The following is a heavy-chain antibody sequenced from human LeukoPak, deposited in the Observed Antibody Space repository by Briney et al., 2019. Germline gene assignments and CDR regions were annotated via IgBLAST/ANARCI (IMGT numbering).Heavy chain of an antibody. Sequence: MNWVXXAPGKGLEWVSYISSSSSTIYYADSVKGRFTISRDNAKNSLYLQMNSLRAEDTAVYYCTRESTIFGVAYYYYGMDVWGQGTTVTVSS. V-gene: IGHV3-48*01. CDR3: TRESTIFGVAYYYYGMDV. J-gene: IGHJ6*02. D-gene: IGHD3-3*01. CDR2: ISSSSSTI.